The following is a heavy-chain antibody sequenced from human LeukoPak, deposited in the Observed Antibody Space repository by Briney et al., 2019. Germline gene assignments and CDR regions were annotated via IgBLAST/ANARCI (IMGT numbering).Heavy chain of an antibody. CDR3: AKGSDSSGLYPFDY. J-gene: IGHJ4*02. CDR2: ISGSGGST. V-gene: IGHV3-23*01. D-gene: IGHD3-22*01. Sequence: PGGSLRLSCAASGFTFSSYSMSWVRQAPGKGLEWVSAISGSGGSTYYADSVKGRFTISRDNSKNTLYLQMNSLRAEDTAVYYCAKGSDSSGLYPFDYWGQGTLVTVSS. CDR1: GFTFSSYS.